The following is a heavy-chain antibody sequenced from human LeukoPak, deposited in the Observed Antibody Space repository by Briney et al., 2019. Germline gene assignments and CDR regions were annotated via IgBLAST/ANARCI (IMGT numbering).Heavy chain of an antibody. CDR1: GFTFSSYS. V-gene: IGHV3-21*01. D-gene: IGHD3-9*01. CDR2: ISSSSSYI. Sequence: GGSLRLSCAASGFTFSSYSMNWVRQAPGKGLEWVSSISSSSSYIYYADPVKGRFTISRDNAKNSLYLQMNSLRAEDTAVYYCARGDYDILTGYPTPFDYWGQGTLVTVSS. J-gene: IGHJ4*02. CDR3: ARGDYDILTGYPTPFDY.